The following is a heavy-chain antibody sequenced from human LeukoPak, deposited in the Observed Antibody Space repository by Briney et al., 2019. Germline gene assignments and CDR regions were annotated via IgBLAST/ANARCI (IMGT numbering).Heavy chain of an antibody. V-gene: IGHV3-7*01. D-gene: IGHD1-7*01. CDR2: IKQDGSEK. CDR3: ARDGGELPHWDY. CDR1: GFTFSSYW. J-gene: IGHJ4*02. Sequence: GGSLRLSCAASGFTFSSYWMSWVRRAPGKGLEWVANIKQDGSEKYYVDSVKGRFTISRDNAKSSLYLQMNSLRAEDTAVYYCARDGGELPHWDYWGQGTLVTVSS.